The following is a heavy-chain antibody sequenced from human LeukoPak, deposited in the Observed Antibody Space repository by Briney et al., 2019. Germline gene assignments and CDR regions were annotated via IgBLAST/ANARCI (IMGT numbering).Heavy chain of an antibody. J-gene: IGHJ4*02. CDR1: GGSFTNYY. V-gene: IGHV4-59*01. CDR2: IYYSGHS. Sequence: PSETLSLTCTVSGGSFTNYYWSWIRQPPGKGLEWIGFIYYSGHSDYSPSLRSRVTLSTDTSKRQFSLTLSSVTAADTAVYYCARTEMASSPRGYFDYWGQGTLVTVST. D-gene: IGHD5-24*01. CDR3: ARTEMASSPRGYFDY.